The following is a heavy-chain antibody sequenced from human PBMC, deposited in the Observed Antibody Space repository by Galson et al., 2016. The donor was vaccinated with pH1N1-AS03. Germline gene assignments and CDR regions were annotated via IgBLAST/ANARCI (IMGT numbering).Heavy chain of an antibody. D-gene: IGHD1-1*01. CDR1: GFTFSNAW. CDR3: TTRPSDSYWNTHWPYFDY. J-gene: IGHJ4*02. V-gene: IGHV3-15*01. CDR2: IKSKIDGGTT. Sequence: SLRLSCAASGFTFSNAWMTWVRQVPGKGLEWVGRIKSKIDGGTTDYAASIKGRFTISRDDSKSTLYLQMNSLKPEDTAMYYCTTRPSDSYWNTHWPYFDYWGQGIPVTVSS.